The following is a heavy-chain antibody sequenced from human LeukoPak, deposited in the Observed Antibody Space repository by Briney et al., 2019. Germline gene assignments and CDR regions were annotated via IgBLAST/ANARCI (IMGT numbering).Heavy chain of an antibody. CDR1: GFTFSSYW. CDR3: AKPKFTVPGSSFFDY. CDR2: ISYDGSNK. J-gene: IGHJ4*01. D-gene: IGHD4-11*01. V-gene: IGHV3-30*18. Sequence: GGSLRLSCAASGFTFSSYWMSWVRQAPGKGLEWVAVISYDGSNKYYADSVKGRFTISRDNSKKMLYLQMDGLRAGDTAVYFCAKPKFTVPGSSFFDYWGHGALVTVSS.